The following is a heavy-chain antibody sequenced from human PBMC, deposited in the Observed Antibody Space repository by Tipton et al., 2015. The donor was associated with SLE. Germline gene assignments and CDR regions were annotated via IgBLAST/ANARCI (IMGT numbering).Heavy chain of an antibody. CDR1: GGSISSSSYY. CDR3: ARVPIYRNRIAVAGTRDY. Sequence: TLSLTCTVSGGSISSSSYYWGWIRQPPGKGLEWIGEINHSGSTNYNPSLKSRVTISVDTSKNQFSLKLSSVTAADTAVYYCARVPIYRNRIAVAGTRDYWGQGTLVTVSS. CDR2: INHSGST. V-gene: IGHV4-39*07. J-gene: IGHJ4*02. D-gene: IGHD6-19*01.